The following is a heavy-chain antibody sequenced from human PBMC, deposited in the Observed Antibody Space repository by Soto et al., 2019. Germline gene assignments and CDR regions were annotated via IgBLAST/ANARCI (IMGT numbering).Heavy chain of an antibody. V-gene: IGHV1-69*13. CDR2: IIPIFGTA. CDR3: ARHPNWNYVYYFDY. J-gene: IGHJ4*02. CDR1: GVTFSSYA. Sequence: SVKVSCKASGVTFSSYAISWVRQAPGQGLEWMGGIIPIFGTANYAQKFQGRVTITADESTSTAYMELSSLRSEDTAVYYCARHPNWNYVYYFDYWGQGTLVTVSS. D-gene: IGHD1-7*01.